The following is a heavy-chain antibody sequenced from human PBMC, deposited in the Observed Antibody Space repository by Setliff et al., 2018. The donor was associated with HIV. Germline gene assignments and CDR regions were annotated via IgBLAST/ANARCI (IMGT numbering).Heavy chain of an antibody. CDR1: GGSFSAYY. CDR2: IHHSGST. Sequence: SETLSLTCAVYGGSFSAYYWSWIRQPPGKGLEWIGEIHHSGSTNYNPSLRSRVTISVDTSKKHFSLKLTSVTAADTAMYYCAREDSDGYVDIWGQGTLVTVSS. CDR3: AREDSDGYVDI. D-gene: IGHD2-21*01. J-gene: IGHJ4*02. V-gene: IGHV4-34*01.